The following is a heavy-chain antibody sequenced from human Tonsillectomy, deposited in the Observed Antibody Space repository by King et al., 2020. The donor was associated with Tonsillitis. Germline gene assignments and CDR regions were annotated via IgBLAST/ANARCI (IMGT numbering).Heavy chain of an antibody. CDR3: AGDGRAKWNLDSSGSYYDY. Sequence: VQLVESGGGLVQPGGSLRLSCAASGFIFSRHWMSWVRQAPGKGLEWVANIKQDGSEKYYVASVKGRFTISRDNAKNSLYLQMDSLRDEDTAVYYCAGDGRAKWNLDSSGSYYDYWGQGTLVTVSS. D-gene: IGHD3-22*01. J-gene: IGHJ4*02. CDR2: IKQDGSEK. CDR1: GFIFSRHW. V-gene: IGHV3-7*01.